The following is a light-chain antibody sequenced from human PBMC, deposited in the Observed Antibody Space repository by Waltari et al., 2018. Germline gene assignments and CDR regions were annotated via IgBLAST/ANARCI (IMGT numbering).Light chain of an antibody. CDR2: SNN. CDR3: AAWDDSLNGVV. J-gene: IGLJ2*01. V-gene: IGLV1-44*01. Sequence: QSVLTQPPSASGTPGQRVTISCSGISSNIGRNTVNWYQQLPRTAPKPLIYSNNQRPSGVPDRFSGSKSGTPASLAISGLQSEDEADYYCAAWDDSLNGVVFGGGTKLTVL. CDR1: SSNIGRNT.